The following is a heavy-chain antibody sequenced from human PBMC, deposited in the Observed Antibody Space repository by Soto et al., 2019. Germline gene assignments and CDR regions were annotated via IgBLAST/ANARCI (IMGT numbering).Heavy chain of an antibody. CDR2: ISAYNGNT. CDR1: GYTFTSYG. J-gene: IGHJ4*02. D-gene: IGHD3-10*01. Sequence: GASVKVSCKASGYTFTSYGISWVRQAPGQGLEWMGWISAYNGNTNYAQKLQGRVTMTTDTSTSTAYMELRSLRSDDTAVYYCARVGGGYYYGSGSYYNGPYYFDYWGQGTLVTVSS. CDR3: ARVGGGYYYGSGSYYNGPYYFDY. V-gene: IGHV1-18*01.